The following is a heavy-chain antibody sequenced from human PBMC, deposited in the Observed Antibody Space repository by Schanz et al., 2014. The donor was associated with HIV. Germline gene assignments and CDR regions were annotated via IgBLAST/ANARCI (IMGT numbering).Heavy chain of an antibody. Sequence: EVQLVESGGGLVQPGGSLRLSCAASGFTLRTYSMNWVRQAPGKGSEWVSYISTSSSTIYYADSVKGRFTISRDNAKNSLYLQMNSLRDEDTAVYYCARTRRQLAYFYYGMDVWGQGTTVTVSS. CDR2: ISTSSSTI. D-gene: IGHD1-1*01. CDR3: ARTRRQLAYFYYGMDV. CDR1: GFTLRTYS. V-gene: IGHV3-48*02. J-gene: IGHJ6*02.